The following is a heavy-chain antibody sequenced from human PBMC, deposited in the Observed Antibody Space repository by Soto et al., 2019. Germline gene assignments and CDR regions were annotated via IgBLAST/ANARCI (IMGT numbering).Heavy chain of an antibody. CDR3: ARENYGDYLNWFDP. D-gene: IGHD4-17*01. V-gene: IGHV3-48*02. CDR2: ISSSSSTI. CDR1: GFTFSSYG. Sequence: EVQLVESGGGLVQPGGSLRLSCAASGFTFSSYGMNWVRQAPGKGLEWVSYISSSSSTIYYADSVKGRFTISRDNAKNSLYLQMNSLRDEDTAVYYCARENYGDYLNWFDPWGQGTLVTVSS. J-gene: IGHJ5*02.